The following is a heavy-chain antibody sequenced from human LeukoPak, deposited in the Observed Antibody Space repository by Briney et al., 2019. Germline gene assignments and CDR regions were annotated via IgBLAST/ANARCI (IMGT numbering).Heavy chain of an antibody. CDR1: GFTFSDYA. D-gene: IGHD2-2*01. CDR2: ISQNGGST. V-gene: IGHV3-64*01. J-gene: IGHJ4*02. CDR3: ARERRFCTSTSCYCFFDY. Sequence: PGGSMRLSCAASGFTFSDYAMHWVRQAPGKGLEYVSAISQNGGSTYYAHSVKGRFTISRDNSKNTLYLQLGSLRDEDMAVYYCARERRFCTSTSCYCFFDYWGQGTLFTPSS.